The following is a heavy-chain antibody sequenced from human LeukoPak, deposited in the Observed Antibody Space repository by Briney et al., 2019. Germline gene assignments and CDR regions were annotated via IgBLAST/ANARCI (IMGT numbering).Heavy chain of an antibody. Sequence: PSETLSLTCTVSGGSISSGGYYWSWIRQHPGKGLEWIGYIYYSGSTYYNPSLKSRVTISVDTSKNQFSLKLSSVTAADTAVYYCAKATNQLGYCSSTSCEGHDYWGQGTLVTVSS. J-gene: IGHJ4*02. CDR2: IYYSGST. V-gene: IGHV4-31*03. D-gene: IGHD2-2*01. CDR1: GGSISSGGYY. CDR3: AKATNQLGYCSSTSCEGHDY.